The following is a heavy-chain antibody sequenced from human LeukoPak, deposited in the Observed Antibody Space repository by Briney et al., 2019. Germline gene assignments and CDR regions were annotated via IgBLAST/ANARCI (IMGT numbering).Heavy chain of an antibody. CDR3: AKGGLRDGYSYAS. D-gene: IGHD5-24*01. CDR1: GFTFSSYA. V-gene: IGHV3-30-3*01. J-gene: IGHJ5*02. CDR2: ISYDGSNK. Sequence: GGSLRLSCAASGFTFSSYAMHWVRQAPGKGLEWVAVISYDGSNKYYADSVKGRFTISRDNSKNTLSLQMNSLRAANTAVYYCAKGGLRDGYSYASWGQGTLITVSS.